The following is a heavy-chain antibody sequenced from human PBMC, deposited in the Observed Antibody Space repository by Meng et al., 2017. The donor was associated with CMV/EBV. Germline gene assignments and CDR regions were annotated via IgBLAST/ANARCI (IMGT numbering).Heavy chain of an antibody. CDR2: ISSSSSYI. D-gene: IGHD6-13*01. CDR3: ARYLSIAAQFPREGMDV. V-gene: IGHV3-21*01. CDR1: GFTFSSYS. J-gene: IGHJ6*02. Sequence: GESLKISCAASGFTFSSYSMNWVRQAPGKGLEWVSSISSSSSYIYYADSVKGRFTISRDNAKNSLYLQMNSLRAEGTAVYYCARYLSIAAQFPREGMDVWGQGTTVTVSS.